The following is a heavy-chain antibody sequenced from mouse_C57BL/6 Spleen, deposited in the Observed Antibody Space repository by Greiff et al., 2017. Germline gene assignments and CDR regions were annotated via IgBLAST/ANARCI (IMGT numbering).Heavy chain of an antibody. J-gene: IGHJ3*01. Sequence: VQLQQPGAELVKPGASVKLSCKASGYTFTSYWMHWVKQRPGQGLEWIGMIHPNSGSTNYNEKFKSKATLTVDKSSSTAYMQLSSLTSADSAVYYCAEDLGRAFAYWGQGTLVTVSA. CDR2: IHPNSGST. V-gene: IGHV1-64*01. CDR3: AEDLGRAFAY. D-gene: IGHD4-1*01. CDR1: GYTFTSYW.